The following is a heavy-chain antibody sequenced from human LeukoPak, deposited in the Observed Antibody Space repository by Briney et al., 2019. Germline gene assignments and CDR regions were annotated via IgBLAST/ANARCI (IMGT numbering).Heavy chain of an antibody. CDR3: ARGLRMVRGVNTRGGY. D-gene: IGHD3-10*01. Sequence: PGGSLRLSCAASGFTFSSYAMHWVRQAPGKGLEWVANIKQDGSEKYYVDSVKGRFTISRDNAKNSLYLQMNSLRAEDTAVYYCARGLRMVRGVNTRGGYWGQGTLVTVSS. CDR1: GFTFSSYA. CDR2: IKQDGSEK. V-gene: IGHV3-7*01. J-gene: IGHJ4*02.